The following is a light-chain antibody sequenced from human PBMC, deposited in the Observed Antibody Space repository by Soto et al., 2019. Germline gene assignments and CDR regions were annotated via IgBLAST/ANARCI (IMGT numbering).Light chain of an antibody. Sequence: DIQMTQSPSTLSASVGDRVTITCRASRTISSWLAWYQQKLGKAPKLLIYDASSLESGVPSRFSGSGSGTEFTLTISSLQPDDFATYYCQQYNSYWTFGQGTKVDIK. V-gene: IGKV1-5*01. J-gene: IGKJ1*01. CDR3: QQYNSYWT. CDR1: RTISSW. CDR2: DAS.